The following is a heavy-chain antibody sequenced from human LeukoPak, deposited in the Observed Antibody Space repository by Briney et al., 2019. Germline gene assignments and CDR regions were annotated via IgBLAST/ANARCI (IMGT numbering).Heavy chain of an antibody. Sequence: GGSLRLSCAASGFTFSSYGMHWVRQAPGKGLEWVAFIRYDGSNKYYADSVKGRFTISRDNSKNTLYLQMNSLRAEDTAVYYCAMANYYGSGSLDKDYYYYMDVWGKGTTVTISS. CDR3: AMANYYGSGSLDKDYYYYMDV. V-gene: IGHV3-30*02. J-gene: IGHJ6*03. D-gene: IGHD3-10*01. CDR2: IRYDGSNK. CDR1: GFTFSSYG.